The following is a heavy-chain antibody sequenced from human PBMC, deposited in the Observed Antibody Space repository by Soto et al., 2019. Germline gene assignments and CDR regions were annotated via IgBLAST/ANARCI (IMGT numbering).Heavy chain of an antibody. V-gene: IGHV5-51*01. D-gene: IGHD3-10*01. CDR3: ARFGTTPDY. Sequence: GESLKISCEGSGYSFTTYWIGWVRQMPGKGLEWMGIIYPGDSDTRYSPSFQGQVTISADKSISTAYLQWSSLKASDSATYFCARFGTTPDYWGQGTLVTVSS. CDR1: GYSFTTYW. CDR2: IYPGDSDT. J-gene: IGHJ4*02.